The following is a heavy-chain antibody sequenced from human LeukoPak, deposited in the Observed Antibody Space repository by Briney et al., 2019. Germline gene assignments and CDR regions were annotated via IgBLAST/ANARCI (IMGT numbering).Heavy chain of an antibody. D-gene: IGHD1-7*01. V-gene: IGHV1-46*01. CDR1: GYTFTSYD. CDR2: INPSGGST. Sequence: GASVKVSCKASGYTFTSYDINWVRQAPGQGLEWMGIINPSGGSTSYAQKFQGRVTMTRDTSTSTVYMELSSLRSEDTAVYYCARDEITGTTLWYWGQGTLVTVSS. CDR3: ARDEITGTTLWY. J-gene: IGHJ4*02.